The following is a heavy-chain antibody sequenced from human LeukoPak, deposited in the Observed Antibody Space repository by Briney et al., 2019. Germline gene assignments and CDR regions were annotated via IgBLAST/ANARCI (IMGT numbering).Heavy chain of an antibody. D-gene: IGHD2-2*01. CDR1: GGSISDSDYY. CDR2: IYYNGNT. Sequence: SETLSLTCTVSGGSISDSDYYWTWIRQPPGKGLEWIASIYYNGNTLYNPSLKSRVTISVDTSKNQFSLKLSSVTAADTAVYYCARHVSADIVVVPAADNWFDPWGQGTLVTVSS. J-gene: IGHJ5*02. V-gene: IGHV4-39*01. CDR3: ARHVSADIVVVPAADNWFDP.